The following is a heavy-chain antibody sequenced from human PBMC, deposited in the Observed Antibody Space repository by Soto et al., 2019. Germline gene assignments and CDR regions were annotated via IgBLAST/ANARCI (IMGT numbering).Heavy chain of an antibody. D-gene: IGHD3-3*01. V-gene: IGHV4-59*01. Sequence: PSETLSLTCTVSGGSISSYYWSWIRQPPGKGLEWIGYIYYSGSTNYNPSLKSRVTISVDTSKNQFSLKLSSVTAADTAVYYCARDRNDFWSGYSPWFDPWGQGTLVTVSS. CDR1: GGSISSYY. J-gene: IGHJ5*02. CDR3: ARDRNDFWSGYSPWFDP. CDR2: IYYSGST.